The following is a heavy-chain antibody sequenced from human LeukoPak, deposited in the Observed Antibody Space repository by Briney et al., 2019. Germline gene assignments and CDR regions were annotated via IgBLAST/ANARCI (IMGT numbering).Heavy chain of an antibody. CDR1: GYIFTTYY. CDR2: INPRGGST. CDR3: ARVMFKGGANGAFDI. Sequence: ASVKVSCKASGYIFTTYYMHWMRQAPGQGPEWMGIINPRGGSTDYAQKFQDRVTMTSDTSTSTVYMELNSLRSEDTAVYYCARVMFKGGANGAFDIWGQGTLVTVSS. D-gene: IGHD3-16*01. V-gene: IGHV1-46*01. J-gene: IGHJ3*02.